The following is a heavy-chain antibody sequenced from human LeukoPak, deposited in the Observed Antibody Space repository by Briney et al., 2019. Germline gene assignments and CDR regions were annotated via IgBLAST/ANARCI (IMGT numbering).Heavy chain of an antibody. CDR1: GYTFTSYG. CDR3: ARSVVVTAITWYFDL. V-gene: IGHV1-18*01. CDR2: ISAYNGNT. D-gene: IGHD2-21*02. Sequence: GASVKVSCKASGYTFTSYGISWVRQAPGQGLEWMGWISAYNGNTNYAQKFQGRVTITADESTSTAYMELSSLRSEDTAVYYCARSVVVTAITWYFDLWGRGTLVTVSS. J-gene: IGHJ2*01.